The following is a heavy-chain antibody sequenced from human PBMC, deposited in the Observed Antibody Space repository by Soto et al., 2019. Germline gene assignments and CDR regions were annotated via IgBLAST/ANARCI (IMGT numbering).Heavy chain of an antibody. CDR1: GFTFGVYN. V-gene: IGHV3-30*03. CDR2: ISYDGGNE. Sequence: PGGSLRLSCASSGFTFGVYNMHWVRHAPGKGLECVSVISYDGGNEYYADSVKGRFTISRDNSENKLFLQMNSLRPEDSGVYYCATGHRGLTGLPAVITAPGSSDPWGQGAQVTVSS. D-gene: IGHD3-22*01. CDR3: ATGHRGLTGLPAVITAPGSSDP. J-gene: IGHJ5*01.